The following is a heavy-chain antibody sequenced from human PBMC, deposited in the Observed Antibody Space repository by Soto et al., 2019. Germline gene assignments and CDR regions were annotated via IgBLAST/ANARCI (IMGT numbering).Heavy chain of an antibody. J-gene: IGHJ4*02. D-gene: IGHD3-10*01. CDR1: GFTFEDYA. CDR3: AKASGSGSYYNGHFDY. CDR2: ISWNSGSI. Sequence: EVQLVESGGGLVQPGGSLRLSCAASGFTFEDYAIHWVRQVPGKGLEWVSGISWNSGSIVYADSVKGRFTISRDNAKNSLYLQMNSLRAEDTALYYCAKASGSGSYYNGHFDYWGQGTLVTVSS. V-gene: IGHV3-9*01.